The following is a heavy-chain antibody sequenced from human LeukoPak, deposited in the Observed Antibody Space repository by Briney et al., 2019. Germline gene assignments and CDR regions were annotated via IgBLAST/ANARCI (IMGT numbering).Heavy chain of an antibody. CDR1: GYTFTSYG. CDR3: ARDRLLWFGEASSGWFDP. V-gene: IGHV1-18*01. J-gene: IGHJ5*02. CDR2: ISAYNGNT. Sequence: GASVKVSCKASGYTFTSYGISWVRQAPGQGLEWMGWISAYNGNTNYAQKLQGRVTMTTDTSTSTAYMELRSLRSDDTAVYYCARDRLLWFGEASSGWFDPWGQGTLVTVSS. D-gene: IGHD3-10*01.